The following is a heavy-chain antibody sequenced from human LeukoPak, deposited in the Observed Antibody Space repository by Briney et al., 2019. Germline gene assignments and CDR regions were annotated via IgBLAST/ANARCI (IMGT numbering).Heavy chain of an antibody. V-gene: IGHV3-74*01. CDR1: GFTFSSYW. CDR3: ARDSSGWRYYYYYMDV. CDR2: IKSDGSNT. D-gene: IGHD6-19*01. J-gene: IGHJ6*03. Sequence: GGSLRLSCAASGFTFSSYWMHWVRQAPGKGLVWVSRIKSDGSNTNYADSVKGRFTISRDNAKNSLYLQMNSLRAEDTAVYYCARDSSGWRYYYYYMDVWGKGTTVTVSS.